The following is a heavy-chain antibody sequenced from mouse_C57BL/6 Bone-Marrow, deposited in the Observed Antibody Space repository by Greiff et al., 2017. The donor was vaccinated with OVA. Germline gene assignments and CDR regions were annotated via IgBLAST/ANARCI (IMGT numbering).Heavy chain of an antibody. CDR1: GFNIKNTY. D-gene: IGHD1-1*01. CDR2: IDPANGNT. V-gene: IGHV14-3*01. CDR3: ARDYGSSYLPFDY. Sequence: VHVKQSVAELVRPGASVKLSCTASGFNIKNTYMHWVKQRPEQGLEWIGRIDPANGNTKYAPKFQGKATITADTSSNTAYLQLSSLTSEDTAIYYCARDYGSSYLPFDYWGQGTTLTVSS. J-gene: IGHJ2*01.